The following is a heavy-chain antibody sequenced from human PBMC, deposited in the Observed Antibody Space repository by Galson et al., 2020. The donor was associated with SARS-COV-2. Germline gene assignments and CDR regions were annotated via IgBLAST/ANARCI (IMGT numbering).Heavy chain of an antibody. CDR3: AKDMVGATDYGMDV. Sequence: GESLKISCAASGFTFSSYGMHWVRQAPAKGLEWVAVISYDGSNKYYADSVKGRFTISRDNSKNTLYLQMNSLRAEDTAVYYCAKDMVGATDYGMDVWGQGTTVTVSS. J-gene: IGHJ6*02. CDR1: GFTFSSYG. CDR2: ISYDGSNK. V-gene: IGHV3-30*18. D-gene: IGHD1-26*01.